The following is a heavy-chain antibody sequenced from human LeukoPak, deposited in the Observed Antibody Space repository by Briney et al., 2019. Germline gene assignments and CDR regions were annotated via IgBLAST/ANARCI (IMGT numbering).Heavy chain of an antibody. V-gene: IGHV3-74*01. D-gene: IGHD6-6*01. J-gene: IGHJ4*02. CDR1: GFSFRGHW. CDR3: ARGPNSNWSGLDF. CDR2: ISPTGSTT. Sequence: GGSLRLSCIASGFSFRGHWMHWARQLPGKGLVWVSRISPTGSTTSYADSVKGRFTVSRDNAKNTLYLQVNNLRAEDTAVYYCARGPNSNWSGLDFWGQGTLLTVSS.